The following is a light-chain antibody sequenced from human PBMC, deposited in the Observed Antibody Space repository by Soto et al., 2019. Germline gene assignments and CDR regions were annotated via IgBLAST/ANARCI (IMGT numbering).Light chain of an antibody. CDR3: QQYDSDSST. CDR1: QSINNW. CDR2: EAS. Sequence: DIQMTQSPSTLSASVGDRVTITCGASQSINNWLAWYQQKPGKAPKLLIYEASSLLSGVPSRFSGSGSGTEFTLTISSLQPDDFADYYCQQYDSDSSTFGQGTKLDI. J-gene: IGKJ2*01. V-gene: IGKV1-5*03.